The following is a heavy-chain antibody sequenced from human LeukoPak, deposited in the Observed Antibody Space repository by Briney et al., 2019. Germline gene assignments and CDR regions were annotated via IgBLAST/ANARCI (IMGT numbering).Heavy chain of an antibody. D-gene: IGHD4/OR15-4a*01. V-gene: IGHV3-48*04. J-gene: IGHJ4*02. CDR1: GFTFSTYT. Sequence: GSLRLSCVASGFTFSTYTFNWARQAPGKGLEWLSYISSGGLTIFYADSVKGRFTISRDNTKNAIYLDMTNLRAEDTAVYYCARDFDYGDYIDFWGQGTLIAVSS. CDR3: ARDFDYGDYIDF. CDR2: ISSGGLTI.